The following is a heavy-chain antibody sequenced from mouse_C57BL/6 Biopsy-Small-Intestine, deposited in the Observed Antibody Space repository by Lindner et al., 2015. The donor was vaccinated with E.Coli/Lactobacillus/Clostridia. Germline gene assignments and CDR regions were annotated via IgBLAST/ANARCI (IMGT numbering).Heavy chain of an antibody. D-gene: IGHD2-1*01. V-gene: IGHV5-6*01. CDR2: ISSGGSYT. Sequence: VQLQESGGGLVKPGGSLKLSCTASGFTFRNYAMSWVRQTPDKRLEWVATISSGGSYTYYPDSVKGRFTISRDNAKNTLYLQMSSLKSEDAAMYYCARLIYYGNRGGFDYWGQGTTLTVSS. J-gene: IGHJ2*01. CDR3: ARLIYYGNRGGFDY. CDR1: GFTFRNYA.